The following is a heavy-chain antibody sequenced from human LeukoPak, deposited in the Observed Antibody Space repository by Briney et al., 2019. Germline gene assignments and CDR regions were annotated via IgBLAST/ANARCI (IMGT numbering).Heavy chain of an antibody. J-gene: IGHJ4*02. CDR3: TRRGLGTNPDY. D-gene: IGHD1/OR15-1a*01. CDR2: TYYSGST. Sequence: SETLSLTCTVSGGSISSSSFYWGWIRQPPGKGLEWVGSTYYSGSTDYNPSLQSRVTISVDTSKNQFSLKLSSVTAADTAVYYCTRRGLGTNPDYWGQGTLVTVSS. V-gene: IGHV4-39*01. CDR1: GGSISSSSFY.